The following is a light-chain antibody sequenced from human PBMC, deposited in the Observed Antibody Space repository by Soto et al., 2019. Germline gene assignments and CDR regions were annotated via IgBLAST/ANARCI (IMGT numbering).Light chain of an antibody. CDR2: HNS. J-gene: IGLJ1*01. CDR1: SSNLGAGYD. CDR3: QSYDSSLSGSRV. V-gene: IGLV1-40*01. Sequence: QSVLTQPPPVSGAPGPRVTISCPGSSSNLGAGYDVHWYQQLPGTAPKLLIYHNSNRPSGVPDRFSGSKSGTSASLAITGLQAEDEADYYCQSYDSSLSGSRVFGTGTKVTVL.